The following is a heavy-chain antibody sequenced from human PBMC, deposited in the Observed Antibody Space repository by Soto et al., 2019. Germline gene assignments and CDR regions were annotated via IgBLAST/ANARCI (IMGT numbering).Heavy chain of an antibody. CDR1: GYAFTSYD. CDR2: MNPNSGDT. CDR3: ARSLGGGNVNFDY. Sequence: QVQLVQSGAEVKKPGASVKVSCKASGYAFTSYDINWVRQATGQGLEWMGWMNPNSGDTGYVEKFQGRVTMTRVTSITTAYMELSSLRSEDTAVYYCARSLGGGNVNFDYWGPGTLVTVSS. V-gene: IGHV1-8*01. J-gene: IGHJ4*02. D-gene: IGHD2-15*01.